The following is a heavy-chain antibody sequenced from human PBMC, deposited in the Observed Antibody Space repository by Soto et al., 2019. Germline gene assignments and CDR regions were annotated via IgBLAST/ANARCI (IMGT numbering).Heavy chain of an antibody. Sequence: QVQLVQSGAEVQKPGASVKVSCKASGYTFTNSGISWVRQAPGQGLEWMGWISTYNGNTNYAQKLQGRVTMTTATSTNLAYMELRSLRSDDTAVYYCARVDVTIFGVVIMPFDYWGQGTLVTVSS. CDR2: ISTYNGNT. V-gene: IGHV1-18*01. J-gene: IGHJ4*02. CDR3: ARVDVTIFGVVIMPFDY. CDR1: GYTFTNSG. D-gene: IGHD3-3*01.